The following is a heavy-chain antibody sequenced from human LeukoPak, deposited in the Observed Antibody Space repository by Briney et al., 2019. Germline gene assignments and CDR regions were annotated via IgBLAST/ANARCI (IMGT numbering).Heavy chain of an antibody. V-gene: IGHV1-46*01. CDR1: GHTFPSYF. D-gene: IGHD6-6*01. Sequence: ASVKVSCKASGHTFPSYFMHWVRQAPGQGLEWMGIINPTGGSTTYAQKFQGRVAMTRDTSTSTVYMELSSLRSDDTAVYYCARTAARRFDYWGQGTLVTVSS. J-gene: IGHJ4*02. CDR3: ARTAARRFDY. CDR2: INPTGGST.